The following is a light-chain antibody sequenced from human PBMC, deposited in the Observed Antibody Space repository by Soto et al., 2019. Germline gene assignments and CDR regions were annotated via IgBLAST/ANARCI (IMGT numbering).Light chain of an antibody. CDR2: SAS. CDR1: QFISNY. J-gene: IGKJ5*01. CDR3: QQHNSFSIT. V-gene: IGKV1-16*01. Sequence: DIQMTQFTSSLSASVGDRVNITCRASQFISNYLHWYEQKPGRAPKLLISSASTLERGVPSRFSGSGSGTEFTLTINSLQADDFATYYCQQHNSFSITFGHGTRLEIK.